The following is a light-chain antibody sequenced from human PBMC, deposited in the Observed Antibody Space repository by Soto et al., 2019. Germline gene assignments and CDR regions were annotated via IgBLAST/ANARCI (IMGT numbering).Light chain of an antibody. J-gene: IGKJ1*01. CDR1: QSISSSY. V-gene: IGKV3-20*01. CDR3: QQYDRSPPT. Sequence: EIVLTQSPGTLSLSPGERVTLSCRASQSISSSYLAWYQQRSGQAPRLLIYSVSSRANGVPDRFSGSGSGTDFTLTVSRLEPEDFAVYYCQQYDRSPPTVGQGTKVDIK. CDR2: SVS.